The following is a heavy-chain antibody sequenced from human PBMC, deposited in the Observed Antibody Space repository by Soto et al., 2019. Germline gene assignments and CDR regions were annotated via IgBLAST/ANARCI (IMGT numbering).Heavy chain of an antibody. D-gene: IGHD1-26*01. J-gene: IGHJ4*02. CDR1: GFSLSTSGLG. CDR2: IYWNDDK. V-gene: IGHV2-5*01. Sequence: QITLNEAGPTLVKPTQTLTLNCTVSGFSLSTSGLGVAWIRQPPGKALEWLALIYWNDDKLYSPSLESRLTLNKDNAKKQVVTTLPDKDPMDTATYFCRYVPPSGSDYLSQGTLVTLSS. CDR3: RYVPPSGSDY.